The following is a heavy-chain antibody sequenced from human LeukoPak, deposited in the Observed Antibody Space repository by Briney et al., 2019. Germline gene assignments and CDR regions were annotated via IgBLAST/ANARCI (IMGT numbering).Heavy chain of an antibody. Sequence: RASVKVSCKASGYTFTGYYMHWVRQAPGQGLEWMGIINPSGGSTSYAQKFQGRVTMTRDMSTSTVYVELSSLRSEDTAVYYCAGEYSSSSLGYWGQGTLVTVSS. J-gene: IGHJ4*02. V-gene: IGHV1-46*01. D-gene: IGHD6-13*01. CDR1: GYTFTGYY. CDR2: INPSGGST. CDR3: AGEYSSSSLGY.